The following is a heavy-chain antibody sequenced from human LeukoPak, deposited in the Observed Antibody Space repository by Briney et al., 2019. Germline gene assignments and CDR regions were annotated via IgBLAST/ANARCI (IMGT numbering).Heavy chain of an antibody. D-gene: IGHD3-10*02. CDR1: GFTLSSYE. V-gene: IGHV3-48*03. CDR2: ISSSSSTI. Sequence: GGPLRLSCAASGFTLSSYEIIWLRQAPGKALEGVSYISSSSSTIYYADSVKGRLTISRDNANNSLYLQMNSLRAEDTAGYYCAELGITMIGGGWGKGTTVTISS. CDR3: AELGITMIGGG. J-gene: IGHJ6*04.